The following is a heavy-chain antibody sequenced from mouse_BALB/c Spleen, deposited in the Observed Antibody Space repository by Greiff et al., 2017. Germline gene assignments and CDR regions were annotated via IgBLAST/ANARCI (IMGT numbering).Heavy chain of an antibody. CDR2: ISDGGSYT. J-gene: IGHJ4*01. CDR3: ARTRAMDY. Sequence: DVKLVESGGGLVKPGGSLKLSCAASGFTFSDYYMYWVRQTPEKRLEWVATISDGGSYTYYPDSVKGRFTISRDNAKNNLYLQMSSLKSEDTAMYYCARTRAMDYWGQGTSVTVSS. V-gene: IGHV5-4*02. CDR1: GFTFSDYY.